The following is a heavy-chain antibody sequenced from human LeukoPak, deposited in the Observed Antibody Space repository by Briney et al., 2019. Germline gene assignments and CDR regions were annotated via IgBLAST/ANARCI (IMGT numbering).Heavy chain of an antibody. V-gene: IGHV3-21*01. CDR1: GFTFSSYS. Sequence: GSLRLSCAASGFTFSSYSMNWVRQAPGKGLEWVSSISSSSSYIYYADSVKGRFTISRDNAKNSLYLQMNSLRAEDTAVYYCARDYCSSTSCYIFWFDPWGQGILVTVSS. CDR3: ARDYCSSTSCYIFWFDP. D-gene: IGHD2-2*02. CDR2: ISSSSSYI. J-gene: IGHJ5*02.